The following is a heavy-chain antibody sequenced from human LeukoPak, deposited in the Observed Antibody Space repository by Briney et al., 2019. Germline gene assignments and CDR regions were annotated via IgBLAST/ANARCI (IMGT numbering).Heavy chain of an antibody. D-gene: IGHD3-22*01. CDR2: INPNSGGT. CDR3: ASLYYDSSGTFDY. Sequence: ASVKVSCKASGYTFTGYYMHWVRQAPGQGLEWMGRINPNSGGTNYAQKFQGRVTMTRDTSISTAYMELSRLRSDDTAVYYCASLYYDSSGTFDYWGQGTLVTVSS. CDR1: GYTFTGYY. J-gene: IGHJ4*02. V-gene: IGHV1-2*06.